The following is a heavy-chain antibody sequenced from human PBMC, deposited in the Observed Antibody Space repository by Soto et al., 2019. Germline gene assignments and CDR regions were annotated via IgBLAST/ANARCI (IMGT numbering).Heavy chain of an antibody. D-gene: IGHD6-13*01. CDR3: ASIAAAQDWFDP. J-gene: IGHJ5*02. CDR2: MNPNSGNT. CDR1: GYTFTSYD. V-gene: IGHV1-8*01. Sequence: ASVKVSCKASGYTFTSYDINWVRQATGRGLEWMGWMNPNSGNTGYAQKFQGRVTMTRNTSISTAYMELSSLRSEDTAVYYCASIAAAQDWFDPWGQGTLVTVSS.